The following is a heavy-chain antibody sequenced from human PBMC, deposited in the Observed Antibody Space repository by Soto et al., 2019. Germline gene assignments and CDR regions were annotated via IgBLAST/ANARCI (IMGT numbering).Heavy chain of an antibody. Sequence: QVQLVQSGAEVKKPGASVKVSCKASGYTFTGFYMHWVRQAPGQGLEWMGWINPNSGDTQYAQKFEGWVTRTRDTSISTAYMELRRLKSDDTAVYYCASGGSTVTREFDYWGQGTLVSVSS. V-gene: IGHV1-2*04. CDR1: GYTFTGFY. D-gene: IGHD4-17*01. CDR2: INPNSGDT. CDR3: ASGGSTVTREFDY. J-gene: IGHJ4*02.